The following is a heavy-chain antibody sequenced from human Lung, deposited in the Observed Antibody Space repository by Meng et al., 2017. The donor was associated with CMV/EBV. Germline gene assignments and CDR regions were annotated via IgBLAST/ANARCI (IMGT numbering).Heavy chain of an antibody. CDR1: GGSFSGYY. J-gene: IGHJ4*02. CDR3: ARDIVVVPAATHFDY. D-gene: IGHD2-2*01. V-gene: IGHV4-34*01. Sequence: VYGGSFSGYYWRWIRQPPGKGLEWIGEINHSGSTNYNPSLKSRVTISVDTSKNQFSLKLSSVTAADTAVYYCARDIVVVPAATHFDYWGQGTLVTVSS. CDR2: INHSGST.